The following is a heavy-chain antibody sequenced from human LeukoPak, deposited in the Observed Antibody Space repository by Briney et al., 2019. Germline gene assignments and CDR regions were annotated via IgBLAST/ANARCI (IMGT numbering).Heavy chain of an antibody. CDR2: IYYSGST. V-gene: IGHV4-31*03. CDR1: GGSISSGGYY. D-gene: IGHD2-15*01. Sequence: SQTLSLTCTVSGGSISSGGYYWSWIRQHPGKGLEWIGYIYYSGSTYYNPSLKSRVTISVDTSKNQFSLKLSSVTAADTAVYYCARVPVVAAPGSYYFDYWGQGTLVTVSS. CDR3: ARVPVVAAPGSYYFDY. J-gene: IGHJ4*02.